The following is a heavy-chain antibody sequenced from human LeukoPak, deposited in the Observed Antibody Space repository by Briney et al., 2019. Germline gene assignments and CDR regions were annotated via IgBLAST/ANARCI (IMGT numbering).Heavy chain of an antibody. CDR2: IRHDGSNK. Sequence: GGSLRLSCAASGFTFSSYGMHWVRQAPGKGLEWVAFIRHDGSNKYYADSVKGRFTISRDNSKNTLYLQMNSLRAEDTAVYYCAKDRYSSSGYWGQGTLVTVSS. D-gene: IGHD6-6*01. CDR1: GFTFSSYG. J-gene: IGHJ4*02. CDR3: AKDRYSSSGY. V-gene: IGHV3-30*02.